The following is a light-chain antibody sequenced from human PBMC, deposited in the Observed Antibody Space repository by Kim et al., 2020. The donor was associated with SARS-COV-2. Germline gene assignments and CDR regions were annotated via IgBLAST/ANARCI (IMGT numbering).Light chain of an antibody. V-gene: IGLV2-11*01. CDR3: CSYTTTSRWV. CDR2: DVS. CDR1: GNDIGSYNY. J-gene: IGLJ3*02. Sequence: QSALTQPRSVSGSPGQSVTISCFGTGNDIGSYNYVSWYQYSPGKAPKLLIYDVSKRPSGVPSRFSGSKSANTASLTISGLLTEDEGQYFCCSYTTTSRWVSGGGTDLTVL.